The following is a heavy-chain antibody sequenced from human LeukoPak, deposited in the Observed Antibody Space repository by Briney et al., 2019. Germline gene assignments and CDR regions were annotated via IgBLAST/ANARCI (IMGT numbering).Heavy chain of an antibody. CDR1: GYTFTGYY. CDR3: ARESSGYSSGWYYFDY. V-gene: IGHV1-2*02. Sequence: ASVKVSCKASGYTFTGYYMHWVRQAPGQGLEWMGWINPNSGGTNYAQKFQGRVTMTRDTSISTAYMELSRLRSDDTAVYYCARESSGYSSGWYYFDYWGQGTLVTVSS. D-gene: IGHD6-19*01. CDR2: INPNSGGT. J-gene: IGHJ4*02.